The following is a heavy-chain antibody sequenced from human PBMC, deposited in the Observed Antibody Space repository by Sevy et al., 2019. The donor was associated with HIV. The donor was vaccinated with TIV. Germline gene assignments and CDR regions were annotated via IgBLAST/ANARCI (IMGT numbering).Heavy chain of an antibody. V-gene: IGHV3-7*01. CDR1: GFTFSMYW. D-gene: IGHD3-22*01. CDR3: ARHQGMYFYDSSGYYDY. J-gene: IGHJ4*02. CDR2: IKQDGSDK. Sequence: GGSLRLSCAASGFTFSMYWMSWVRQAPGKGLEWVANIKQDGSDKYYVDSVKGRFTISRDNAKNSLYLQMNSLRTEETAVYYCARHQGMYFYDSSGYYDYWGQGTLVTVSS.